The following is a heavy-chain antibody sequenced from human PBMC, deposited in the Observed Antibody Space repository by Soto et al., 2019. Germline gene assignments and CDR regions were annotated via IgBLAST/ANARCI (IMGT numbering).Heavy chain of an antibody. D-gene: IGHD3-22*01. CDR2: IYYSGST. J-gene: IGHJ4*02. V-gene: IGHV4-39*01. CDR1: GGSISSSSYY. Sequence: SETLSLTCTVSGGSISSSSYYWGWIRQPPGKGLEWIGSIYYSGSTYYNPYLKSRVTISVDTSKNQFSLKLSSVTAADTAVYYCAIFVQQPTIVYCVDYWGQGTLVTVPS. CDR3: AIFVQQPTIVYCVDY.